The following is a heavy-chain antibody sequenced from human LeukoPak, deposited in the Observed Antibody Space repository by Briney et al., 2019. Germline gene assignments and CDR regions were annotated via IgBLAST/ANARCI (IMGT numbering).Heavy chain of an antibody. V-gene: IGHV4-39*01. CDR1: GGSISSSSYY. CDR3: ASGVALFDY. CDR2: IYYSGST. D-gene: IGHD2-15*01. Sequence: SETLSLTCTVSGGSISSSSYYWGWIRQPPGKGLEWIGSIYYSGSTYYNPSLKSRVTISVDTSKNQLSLKLSSVTAADTAVYYCASGVALFDYWGQRTMVTVSS. J-gene: IGHJ4*02.